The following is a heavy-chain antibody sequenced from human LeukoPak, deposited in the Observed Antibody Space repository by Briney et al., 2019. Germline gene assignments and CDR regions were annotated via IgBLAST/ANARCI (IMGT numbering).Heavy chain of an antibody. J-gene: IGHJ3*02. CDR3: ARDRLLWFVRDAFDI. D-gene: IGHD3-10*01. V-gene: IGHV3-48*03. CDR2: ISSSGSTI. Sequence: GGSLRLSCAASGFTFSSYEMNWVRQAPGKGLEWVSYISSSGSTIYYADSVKGRFTISRDDAKNSLYLQMNSLRAEDTAVYYCARDRLLWFVRDAFDIWGQGTMVTVSS. CDR1: GFTFSSYE.